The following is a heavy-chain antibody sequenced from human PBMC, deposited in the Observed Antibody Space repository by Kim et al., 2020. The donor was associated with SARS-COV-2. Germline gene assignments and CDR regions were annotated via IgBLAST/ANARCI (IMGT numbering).Heavy chain of an antibody. CDR2: IYTSGST. V-gene: IGHV4-4*07. CDR1: GGSISSYY. Sequence: SETLSLTCTVSGGSISSYYWSWIRQPAGKGLEWIGRIYTSGSTNYNPSLKSRVTMSVDTSKNQFSLKLSSVTAADTAVYYCARDEPHRITIFGAKKYNWFDPWGQGTLVTVSS. J-gene: IGHJ5*02. D-gene: IGHD3-3*01. CDR3: ARDEPHRITIFGAKKYNWFDP.